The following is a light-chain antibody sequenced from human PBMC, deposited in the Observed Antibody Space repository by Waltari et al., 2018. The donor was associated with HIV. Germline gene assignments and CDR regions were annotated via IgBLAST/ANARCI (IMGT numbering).Light chain of an antibody. CDR2: SNN. CDR1: NSNIGTNT. Sequence: QSVLTQPPSASGTPGQRVSVPCSGGNSNIGTNTVNWYQHLPGTAPKLLIYSNNQRPSGVPSRFSGAKSGKPVSLNIFGLQAEDEADYYCCSYAGTYTFVVFGGGTKLTVL. CDR3: CSYAGTYTFVV. V-gene: IGLV1-44*01. J-gene: IGLJ2*01.